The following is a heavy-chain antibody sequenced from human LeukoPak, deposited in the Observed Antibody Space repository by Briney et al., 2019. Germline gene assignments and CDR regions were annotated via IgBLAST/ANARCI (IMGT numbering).Heavy chain of an antibody. CDR3: AEISSKWYGNALEI. V-gene: IGHV1-8*01. J-gene: IGHJ3*02. CDR2: MNPDSGNT. D-gene: IGHD6-13*01. CDR1: GYSFTIYD. Sequence: ASLKVSCKASGYSFTIYDVNWVRQAPGQGLEWMGWMNPDSGNTGYAPKFQGRVSMTRNTSINTAYLELSSLTSEDTAVYYCAEISSKWYGNALEIWGQGTMVTVSS.